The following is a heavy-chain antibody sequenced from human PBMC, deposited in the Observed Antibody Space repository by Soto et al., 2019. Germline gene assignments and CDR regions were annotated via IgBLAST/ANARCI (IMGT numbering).Heavy chain of an antibody. CDR2: IYHRGST. V-gene: IGHV4-4*02. J-gene: IGHJ3*02. D-gene: IGHD3-3*02. CDR1: GGSISSSNW. Sequence: QVQLQESGPGLVKPSGTLSLTCAVSGGSISSSNWWSWVRQPPGKGLEWIGEIYHRGSTNYNPSLKXRXPXSXXKSENQFSLKLSSVTAADTAVYYCARVLGNDAFDIWGQGTMVTVSS. CDR3: ARVLGNDAFDI.